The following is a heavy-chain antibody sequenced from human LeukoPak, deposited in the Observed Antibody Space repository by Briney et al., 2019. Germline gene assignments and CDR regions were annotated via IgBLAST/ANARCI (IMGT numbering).Heavy chain of an antibody. CDR3: ARGRFLTKAYCSSTSCYKVDNWFDP. J-gene: IGHJ5*02. CDR2: MNPNSGNT. CDR1: GYTFTSYD. Sequence: ASVKVSCKASGYTFTSYDINWVRQATGQGLEWMGWMNPNSGNTGYAQKFQGRVAMTRNTSISTAYMELSSLRSEDTAVYYCARGRFLTKAYCSSTSCYKVDNWFDPWGQGTLVTVSS. V-gene: IGHV1-8*01. D-gene: IGHD2-2*02.